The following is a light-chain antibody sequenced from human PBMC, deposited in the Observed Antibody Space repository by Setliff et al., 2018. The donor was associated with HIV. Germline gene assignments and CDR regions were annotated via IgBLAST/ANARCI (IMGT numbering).Light chain of an antibody. CDR3: CSYAGSRTYV. Sequence: QSALTQPASVSGSPGQSITISCTGTCSDVGSYNVVSWYQQHPGKAPKLMIYEVSERPSGVSNRFSGSKSGSTASLTISGLQAEDEADYYCCSYAGSRTYVFGTGTRSPS. J-gene: IGLJ1*01. CDR1: CSDVGSYNV. CDR2: EVS. V-gene: IGLV2-23*02.